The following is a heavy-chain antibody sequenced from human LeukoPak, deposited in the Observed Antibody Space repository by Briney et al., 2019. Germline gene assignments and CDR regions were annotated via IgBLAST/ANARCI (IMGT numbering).Heavy chain of an antibody. CDR1: GGSISSGDYY. D-gene: IGHD3-10*01. CDR3: ARGRGSKFSYYGSGSYRAPYYFDY. CDR2: IYYSGSP. V-gene: IGHV4-30-4*01. Sequence: SETLSLTCTVSGGSISSGDYYWSWIRQPPGQGLEWIGYIYYSGSPYYHPSLKSRVTISVDTSKNQFSLKLSSVTAADTAVYYCARGRGSKFSYYGSGSYRAPYYFDYWGQGTLVTVSS. J-gene: IGHJ4*02.